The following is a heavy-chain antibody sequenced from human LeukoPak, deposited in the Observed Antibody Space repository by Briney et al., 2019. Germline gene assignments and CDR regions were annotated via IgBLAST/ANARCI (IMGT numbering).Heavy chain of an antibody. CDR2: MNPNSGNT. CDR1: GYTFTSYD. Sequence: GASVKVSCKASGYTFTSYDINWVRQATGQGLKWMGWMNPNSGNTGYAQKFQGRVTMTRNTSISTAYMELSSLRSEDTAVYYCARGGGRYRSNAFDIWGQGTMVTVSS. V-gene: IGHV1-8*01. D-gene: IGHD3-16*02. J-gene: IGHJ3*02. CDR3: ARGGGRYRSNAFDI.